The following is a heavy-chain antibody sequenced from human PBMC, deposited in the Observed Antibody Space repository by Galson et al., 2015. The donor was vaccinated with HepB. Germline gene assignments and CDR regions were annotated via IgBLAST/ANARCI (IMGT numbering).Heavy chain of an antibody. Sequence: PLGLSCAASGVTFSSYAIHWVRQAPGKGLEWGSGILYDGSNKYYADSVKGRFTISRDNSKNTLYLQMNSLRAEDTAVYYCAREVDAFEIWGQGTMVTVSS. V-gene: IGHV3-30-3*01. CDR3: AREVDAFEI. CDR1: GVTFSSYA. J-gene: IGHJ3*02. CDR2: ILYDGSNK.